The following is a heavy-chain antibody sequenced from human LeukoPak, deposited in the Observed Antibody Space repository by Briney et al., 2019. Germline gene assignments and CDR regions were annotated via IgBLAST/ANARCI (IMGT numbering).Heavy chain of an antibody. J-gene: IGHJ6*03. CDR3: ARETGGSPYYYYMDV. CDR1: GFTFSSYS. Sequence: GGSLRLSCAASGFTFSSYSMNWVRQAPGKGLEWVSSISSSSSYIYYADSVKGRFTISRDNAKNSLYLQMNSLRAEDTAVYYCARETGGSPYYYYMDVWGKGTTVTVSS. D-gene: IGHD3-9*01. V-gene: IGHV3-21*01. CDR2: ISSSSSYI.